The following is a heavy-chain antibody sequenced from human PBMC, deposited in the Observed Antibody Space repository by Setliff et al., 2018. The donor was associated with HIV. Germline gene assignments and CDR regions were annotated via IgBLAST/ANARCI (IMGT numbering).Heavy chain of an antibody. V-gene: IGHV4-61*09. CDR1: GGSISSGSNY. Sequence: SETLSLTCTVAGGSISSGSNYWTWIRQPAGKGLEWIGHIHTSGRTNYNPSLKSRVTRSLDTSKIQCALKLSSVTTADTATYYCAASKGATRPPAEYFQNWGQGTLVTVSS. J-gene: IGHJ1*01. CDR3: AASKGATRPPAEYFQN. CDR2: IHTSGRT. D-gene: IGHD1-26*01.